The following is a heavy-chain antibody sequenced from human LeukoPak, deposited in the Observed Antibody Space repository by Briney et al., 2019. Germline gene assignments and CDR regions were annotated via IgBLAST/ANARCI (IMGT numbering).Heavy chain of an antibody. D-gene: IGHD5-18*01. CDR2: ISPNSGGT. CDR3: ARGRAGLWHEYDY. V-gene: IGHV1-2*02. CDR1: GYTFTGYY. J-gene: IGHJ4*02. Sequence: GASVKVSCKASGYTFTGYYMHWVRQAPGQGLEWMGWISPNSGGTNYAQKFQGRVTMTRDTSISTAYMELSRLRSDDTAVYYCARGRAGLWHEYDYWGQGTLVTVSS.